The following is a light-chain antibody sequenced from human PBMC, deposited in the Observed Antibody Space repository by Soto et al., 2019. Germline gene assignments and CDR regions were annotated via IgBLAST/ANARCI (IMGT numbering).Light chain of an antibody. CDR2: AAS. CDR3: QKYYSVPFT. Sequence: DIQMTQSPSSLSTSVGDRVTITCRARQGISNYLAWYQQKPGKVPKLLIYAASTLQSGVPSRFSGSGSGTDFTLTISSLQPEDVATYYCQKYYSVPFTFGPGTRVDIK. J-gene: IGKJ3*01. V-gene: IGKV1-27*01. CDR1: QGISNY.